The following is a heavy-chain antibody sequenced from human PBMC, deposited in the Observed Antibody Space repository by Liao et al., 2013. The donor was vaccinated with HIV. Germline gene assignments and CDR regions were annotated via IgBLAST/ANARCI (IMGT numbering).Heavy chain of an antibody. D-gene: IGHD3-16*01. J-gene: IGHJ4*02. CDR2: VSASGGA. V-gene: IGHV4-59*10. CDR3: ARGGVFIDY. Sequence: VQLNQWGAGLLKPSETLSLICTVSGGSISSYNWNWIRQPAGKGLEWIGRVSASGGAVYNPSLKSRVTMSVDTSKNQFSLNLNSVIAADTAIYYCARGGVFIDYWGQGTLVTVSS. CDR1: GGSISSYN.